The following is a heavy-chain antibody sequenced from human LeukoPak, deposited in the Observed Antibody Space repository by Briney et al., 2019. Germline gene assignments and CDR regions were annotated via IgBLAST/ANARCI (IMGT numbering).Heavy chain of an antibody. CDR3: ARESESSGWYDF. D-gene: IGHD3-22*01. CDR2: ISGDGGST. CDR1: GFIFHDYA. Sequence: GGSLRLSCAAPGFIFHDYAIHWVRQPPGKGLEWVSLISGDGGSTFYADSVKGRFTISRDNSKNSLYLQMGSLRIEDTALYYCARESESSGWYDFWGQGTLVTVSS. V-gene: IGHV3-43*02. J-gene: IGHJ5*01.